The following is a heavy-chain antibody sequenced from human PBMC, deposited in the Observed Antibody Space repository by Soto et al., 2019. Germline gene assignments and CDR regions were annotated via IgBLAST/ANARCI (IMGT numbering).Heavy chain of an antibody. Sequence: QVQLVQSGAEVKKPGSSVKVSCKASGGTFSSYTISWVRQAPGQGLEWMGRIIPILGIANYAQKFQGRVTMNADKSTSTAYMELRSLRSEDTAVYYCARGRGNYYYYMDVWGKGTTVTVSS. CDR1: GGTFSSYT. V-gene: IGHV1-69*02. CDR2: IIPILGIA. CDR3: ARGRGNYYYYMDV. J-gene: IGHJ6*03. D-gene: IGHD3-16*01.